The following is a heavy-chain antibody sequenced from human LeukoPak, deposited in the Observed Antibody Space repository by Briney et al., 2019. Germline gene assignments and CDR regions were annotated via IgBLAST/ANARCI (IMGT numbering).Heavy chain of an antibody. D-gene: IGHD3-22*01. CDR3: AKHSYDSSGYYSIDY. CDR2: IIGSVHST. Sequence: TGGSLRLSCAASGFTFSSYAMSWVRQAPGKGLEWVSAIIGSVHSTYYADSVKGRFTISRDNSKNTLYLQMNSLRAEDTAVYYCAKHSYDSSGYYSIDYWGQGTLVTVFS. J-gene: IGHJ4*02. CDR1: GFTFSSYA. V-gene: IGHV3-23*01.